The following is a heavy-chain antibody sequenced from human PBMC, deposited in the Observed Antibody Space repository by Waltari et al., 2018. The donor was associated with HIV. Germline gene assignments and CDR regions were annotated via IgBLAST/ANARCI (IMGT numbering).Heavy chain of an antibody. CDR2: IYISGIT. J-gene: IGHJ5*02. CDR1: GGSISSGSYY. CDR3: ARGVPAATDWFDP. V-gene: IGHV4-61*02. D-gene: IGHD2-2*01. Sequence: QVQLQESGPGLVKPSQTLSLTCTVSGGSISSGSYYGSWIRQPAGKGLEWIGRIYISGITNYNPALKGRVTISVDTSKNHFSLKRSSVTAADTAVYYCARGVPAATDWFDPWGQGTLVTVSS.